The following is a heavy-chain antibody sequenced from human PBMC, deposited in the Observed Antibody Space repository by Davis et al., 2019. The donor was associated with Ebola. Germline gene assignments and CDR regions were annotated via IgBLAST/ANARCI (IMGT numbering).Heavy chain of an antibody. D-gene: IGHD1-1*01. CDR2: INQDGSEK. CDR1: GFSFSNYL. J-gene: IGHJ4*02. V-gene: IGHV3-7*01. Sequence: GESLKISCAASGFSFSNYLMSWVRQAPGKGLQWVGQINQDGSEKYYVDSVKGRFTISRDNAKNSLYLQMNSLRAEDTALYYCARDATGTTFDSWGQGTLVTVSS. CDR3: ARDATGTTFDS.